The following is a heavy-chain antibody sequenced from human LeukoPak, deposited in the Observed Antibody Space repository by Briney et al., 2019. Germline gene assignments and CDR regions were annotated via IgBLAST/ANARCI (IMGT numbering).Heavy chain of an antibody. CDR2: TYYRSKWYN. J-gene: IGHJ4*02. CDR3: ARGDQAFDY. V-gene: IGHV6-1*01. Sequence: SQTLSLTCAISGDSVSSNNVAWNWIRQSPSRGLEWLGRTYYRSKWYNQYAVSVKSRVIVNPDTSKNQFSLQVNSVTPEDTAVYYCARGDQAFDYWGQGTLVTVSS. D-gene: IGHD2-2*01. CDR1: GDSVSSNNVA.